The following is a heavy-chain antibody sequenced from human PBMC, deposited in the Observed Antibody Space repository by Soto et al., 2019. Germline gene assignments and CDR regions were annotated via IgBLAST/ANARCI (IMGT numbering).Heavy chain of an antibody. V-gene: IGHV3-30*18. D-gene: IGHD5-18*01. Sequence: QPGGSRRRSCAASGLTFSSYGRHWVRQAPGKGLEWGAVKSYDGSNTYYADSVKDRFTISRDNSKNTLYLQMNSLRSEDTAVYYCAKLGSSYGYSPTADYYYYGMDVWGQGTTVTVSS. CDR1: GLTFSSYG. CDR2: KSYDGSNT. J-gene: IGHJ6*02. CDR3: AKLGSSYGYSPTADYYYYGMDV.